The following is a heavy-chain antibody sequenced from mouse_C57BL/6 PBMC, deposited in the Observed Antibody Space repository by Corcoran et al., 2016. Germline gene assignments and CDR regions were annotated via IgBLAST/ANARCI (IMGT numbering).Heavy chain of an antibody. D-gene: IGHD1-1*01. CDR3: ARGHYYGSSYYFDY. CDR1: GYTFTSYG. J-gene: IGHJ2*01. V-gene: IGHV1-81*01. Sequence: QVQLQQSGAELARPGASVKLSCKASGYTFTSYGISWVKQRTGQGLEWIGEIYPRSGNTYYNEKFKGKATLTADKSSSTAYMELRSLTSEDSAVYFCARGHYYGSSYYFDYWGQGTTLTVSS. CDR2: IYPRSGNT.